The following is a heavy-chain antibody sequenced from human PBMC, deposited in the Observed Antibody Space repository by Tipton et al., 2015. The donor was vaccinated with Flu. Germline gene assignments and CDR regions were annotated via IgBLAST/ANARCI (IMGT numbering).Heavy chain of an antibody. J-gene: IGHJ5*02. CDR3: ARRGGIAARLGGWFDP. D-gene: IGHD6-6*01. CDR2: INHSGST. Sequence: TLSLTCAVYGGSFSGYYWSWIRQPPGKGLEWIGEINHSGSTNYNPSLKSRVTISVDTSKNQFSLKLSSVTAADTAVYYCARRGGIAARLGGWFDPWGQGTLVTVSS. CDR1: GGSFSGYY. V-gene: IGHV4-34*01.